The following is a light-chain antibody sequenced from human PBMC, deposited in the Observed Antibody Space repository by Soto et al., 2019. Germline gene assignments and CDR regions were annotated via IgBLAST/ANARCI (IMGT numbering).Light chain of an antibody. CDR1: GSDVGGYDY. V-gene: IGLV2-8*01. Sequence: QSALTQPPSASGSPGQSVSISCTGSGSDVGGYDYVSWYQQRPGKAPTLVIYEVTKRPSGVPDRFSGSKSGNTASLTVSGVQHDDEADYYCASYTDNNNQVLFGGGTKLTVL. J-gene: IGLJ2*01. CDR2: EVT. CDR3: ASYTDNNNQVL.